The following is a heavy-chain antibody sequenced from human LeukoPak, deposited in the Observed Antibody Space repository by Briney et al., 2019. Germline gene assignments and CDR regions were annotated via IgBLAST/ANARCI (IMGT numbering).Heavy chain of an antibody. CDR2: IGGRDGST. D-gene: IGHD3-10*01. Sequence: GGSLRLSCAASGFTFSSYGMSWVRQAPGKGLEWVSAIGGRDGSTYYADSVKGRFTISRDNSKNTLYVQMNSLRAEDAAVYYCAKGHYYGSGSLDYWGQGTLVTVSS. J-gene: IGHJ4*02. CDR3: AKGHYYGSGSLDY. CDR1: GFTFSSYG. V-gene: IGHV3-23*01.